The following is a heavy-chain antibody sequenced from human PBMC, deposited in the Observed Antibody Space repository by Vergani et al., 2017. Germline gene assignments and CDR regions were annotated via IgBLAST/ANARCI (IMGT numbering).Heavy chain of an antibody. CDR1: GGSISSYY. Sequence: QVQLQESGPGLVKPSETLSLTCTGSGGSISSYYWSWIRQPPGKGLEWIGYIYYSGSTNYNPSLKSRVTISVDTSKNQFSLKLSTVTAADTAVYYCARDSVTNYYYGMDVWGKGTTVTVSS. J-gene: IGHJ6*04. V-gene: IGHV4-59*01. CDR3: ARDSVTNYYYGMDV. CDR2: IYYSGST. D-gene: IGHD4-11*01.